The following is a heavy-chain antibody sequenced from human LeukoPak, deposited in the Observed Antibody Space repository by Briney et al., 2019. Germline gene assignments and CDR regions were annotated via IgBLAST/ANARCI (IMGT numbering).Heavy chain of an antibody. Sequence: GGSLRLSCAASGFTVSSNYMSWVRQAPGKGLEWVSLIYSGGCTYYAGSVKGRFTISRDNSKNTLYLQMNSLRAEDTAVYYCARVYSGSYFDYWGQGTLVTVSS. CDR3: ARVYSGSYFDY. J-gene: IGHJ4*02. D-gene: IGHD1-26*01. V-gene: IGHV3-53*01. CDR2: IYSGGCT. CDR1: GFTVSSNY.